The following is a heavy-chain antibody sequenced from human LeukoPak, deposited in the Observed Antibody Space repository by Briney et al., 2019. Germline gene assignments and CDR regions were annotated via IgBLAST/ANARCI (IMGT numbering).Heavy chain of an antibody. CDR3: ARESPYDSSGYYVFDY. V-gene: IGHV1-69*13. CDR2: IIPIFGTA. D-gene: IGHD3-22*01. J-gene: IGHJ4*02. Sequence: SVKVSCKASGYTFTSYGISWVRQAPGQGLEWMGGIIPIFGTANYAQKFQGRVTITADESTSTAYMELSSLRSEDTAVYYCARESPYDSSGYYVFDYWGQGTLVTVSS. CDR1: GYTFTSYG.